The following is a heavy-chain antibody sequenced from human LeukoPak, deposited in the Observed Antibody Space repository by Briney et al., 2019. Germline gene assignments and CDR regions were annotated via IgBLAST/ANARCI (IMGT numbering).Heavy chain of an antibody. J-gene: IGHJ4*02. CDR1: GGSFSGYY. Sequence: PSETLSLTCAVYGGSFSGYYWSWIRQPPGKGLEWIGEINHSGSTNYNPSLKSRVTISVDTSKNQFSLKLSSVTAADTAVYYCARDAMNYYDSSGYGYFDYWGQGTLVTVSS. CDR3: ARDAMNYYDSSGYGYFDY. D-gene: IGHD3-22*01. V-gene: IGHV4-34*01. CDR2: INHSGST.